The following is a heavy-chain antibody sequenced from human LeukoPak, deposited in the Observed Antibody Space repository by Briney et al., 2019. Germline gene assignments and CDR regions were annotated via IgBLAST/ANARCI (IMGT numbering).Heavy chain of an antibody. CDR2: ISGSGGST. CDR3: ARDMAYSGSYGSLDY. Sequence: GGSLRLSCAASGFTFSSYAMSWVRQAPGKGLEWVSAISGSGGSTYYADSVKGRFTISRDNSKNTLYLQMNTLRTEDTALYYCARDMAYSGSYGSLDYWGQGTLVTVSS. V-gene: IGHV3-23*01. CDR1: GFTFSSYA. J-gene: IGHJ4*02. D-gene: IGHD1-26*01.